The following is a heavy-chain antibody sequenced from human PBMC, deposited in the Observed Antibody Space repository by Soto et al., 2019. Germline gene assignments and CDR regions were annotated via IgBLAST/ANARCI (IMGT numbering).Heavy chain of an antibody. CDR2: ISTYNGNP. V-gene: IGHV1-18*01. D-gene: IGHD1-7*01. Sequence: QIQLGQSGAEVKNPGASVKVSCKASGYIFTSQGISWVRQAPGQGLEWMGWISTYNGNPNYAQKHQGRVTMTTNTTTTTAFLELSSLTSADTAAYYCARGRTRALDYWGQGTPVIVSS. J-gene: IGHJ4*02. CDR3: ARGRTRALDY. CDR1: GYIFTSQG.